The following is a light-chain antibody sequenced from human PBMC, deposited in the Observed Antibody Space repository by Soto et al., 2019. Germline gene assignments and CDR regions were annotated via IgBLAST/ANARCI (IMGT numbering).Light chain of an antibody. CDR3: RSYPSSSTLV. CDR1: SSDVGAYDY. V-gene: IGLV2-14*03. J-gene: IGLJ1*01. Sequence: QSVLPQPASVSGSPGQSITVSCTGTSSDVGAYDYVSWYQHHPGKAPKLMIYDVSYRPSGVSNRFSGSKSGNTASLTISGLQAEDEADYYCRSYPSSSTLVFGTGTNVTVL. CDR2: DVS.